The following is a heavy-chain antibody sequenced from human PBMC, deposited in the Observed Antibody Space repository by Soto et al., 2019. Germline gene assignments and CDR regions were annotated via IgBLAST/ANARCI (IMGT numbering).Heavy chain of an antibody. CDR1: GFPFSSFG. CDR2: IWYDGSKK. Sequence: GGSLILSCAASGFPFSSFGMHWVRQAPGKGLEWVSLIWYDGSKKSYGDSVKGRFTIPRDNSRNTVYLQMNSLRADDTAVYYCARDASYYSLWSGYYPSRNGMDVWGQGTTVTVS. D-gene: IGHD3-3*01. J-gene: IGHJ6*02. CDR3: ARDASYYSLWSGYYPSRNGMDV. V-gene: IGHV3-33*01.